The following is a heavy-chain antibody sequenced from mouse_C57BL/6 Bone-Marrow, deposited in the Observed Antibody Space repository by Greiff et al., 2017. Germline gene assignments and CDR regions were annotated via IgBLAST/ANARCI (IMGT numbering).Heavy chain of an antibody. CDR3: AGLRGFAY. CDR1: GFTFSSYG. Sequence: EVKEVESGGDLVKPGGSLKLSCAASGFTFSSYGMSWVRQTPDKRLEWVATISSGGSYTYYPDSVKGRFTISRDNAKNTLYLQMSSLKSEDTAMYYCAGLRGFAYWGQGTLVTVSA. V-gene: IGHV5-6*01. D-gene: IGHD1-1*01. J-gene: IGHJ3*01. CDR2: ISSGGSYT.